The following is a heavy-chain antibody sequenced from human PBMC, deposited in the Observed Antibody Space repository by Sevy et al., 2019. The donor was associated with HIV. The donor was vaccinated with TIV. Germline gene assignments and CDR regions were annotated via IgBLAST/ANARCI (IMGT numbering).Heavy chain of an antibody. CDR2: ISAYTGDT. CDR1: GYSFNMYG. CDR3: ARHRPQGVVIIPGSGYHYGADF. V-gene: IGHV1-18*01. J-gene: IGHJ6*02. Sequence: ASVKVSCKTSGYSFNMYGISWVRQAPGQGLEWMGWISAYTGDTDYRQMFRGRVTMTTDASTNKAYMELRRLTSDDTDVYYCARHRPQGVVIIPGSGYHYGADFWGQGTMVTVSS. D-gene: IGHD3-3*01.